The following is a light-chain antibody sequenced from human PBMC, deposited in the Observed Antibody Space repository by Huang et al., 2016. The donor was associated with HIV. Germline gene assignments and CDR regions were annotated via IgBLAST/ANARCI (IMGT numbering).Light chain of an antibody. CDR2: AAS. Sequence: DIQMTQSPSSLSASVGDRVTITCRASQTISSYLNWYQQKPEKAPKLLIYAASSLQSGVPSRFSGSGFGTDFTLTISSLQPEYFATYYCQQSFSAPRTFGQGTKVEVK. J-gene: IGKJ1*01. V-gene: IGKV1-39*01. CDR3: QQSFSAPRT. CDR1: QTISSY.